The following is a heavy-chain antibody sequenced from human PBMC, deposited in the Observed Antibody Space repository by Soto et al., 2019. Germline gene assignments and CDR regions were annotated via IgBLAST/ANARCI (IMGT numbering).Heavy chain of an antibody. D-gene: IGHD2-15*01. J-gene: IGHJ6*02. CDR2: ISYDGSNK. CDR1: GFTFSSYA. CDR3: AREVVASGMDV. V-gene: IGHV3-30-3*01. Sequence: GGSLRLSCAAAGFTFSSYAIHWVRQAPGKGLEWVAVISYDGSNKYYADSVKGRFTISRDNSKNTLYLQMNSLRAEDTAVYYYAREVVASGMDVWGQGTTVTVSS.